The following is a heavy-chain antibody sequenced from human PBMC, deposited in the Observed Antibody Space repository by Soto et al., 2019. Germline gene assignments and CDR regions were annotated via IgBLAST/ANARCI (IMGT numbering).Heavy chain of an antibody. CDR1: DGSFSGHY. Sequence: ETLSLTCAVYDGSFSGHYWSWIRQPPGKGLEWIGEINHSGSTNYNPSLKSRVTISVDTSKNQFSLKLSSVTAADTAVYYCAMISGAFDYWGQGTLVTVSS. CDR3: AMISGAFDY. D-gene: IGHD1-26*01. V-gene: IGHV4-34*01. J-gene: IGHJ4*02. CDR2: INHSGST.